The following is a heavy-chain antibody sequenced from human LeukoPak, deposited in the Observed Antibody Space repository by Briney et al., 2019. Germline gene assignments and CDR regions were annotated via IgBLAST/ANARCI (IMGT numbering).Heavy chain of an antibody. J-gene: IGHJ4*02. V-gene: IGHV4-39*02. CDR2: IYYSGST. D-gene: IGHD4-23*01. CDR1: GGSISSSSYY. Sequence: PSETLSLTCTVSGGSISSSSYYWGWIRQPPGKGLEWIGSIYYSGSTYYNPSLKSRVTIFVDTSKNQFSLKLSSVTAADTAVYYCARDYGGTSSNFDYWGQGTLVTVSS. CDR3: ARDYGGTSSNFDY.